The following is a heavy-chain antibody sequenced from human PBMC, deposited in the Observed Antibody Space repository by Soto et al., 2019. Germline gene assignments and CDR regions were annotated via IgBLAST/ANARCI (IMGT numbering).Heavy chain of an antibody. V-gene: IGHV4-59*01. Sequence: SETLSLTCTVSGGSISSYYWSWIRQPPGKGLEWIGYIYYSGSTNYNPSLKSRVTISVDTSKNQFSLKLSSVTAADTAVYYCARDYRSGYYGSGSYSYYYYGMDVWGQGTTVTAP. CDR3: ARDYRSGYYGSGSYSYYYYGMDV. J-gene: IGHJ6*02. D-gene: IGHD3-10*01. CDR1: GGSISSYY. CDR2: IYYSGST.